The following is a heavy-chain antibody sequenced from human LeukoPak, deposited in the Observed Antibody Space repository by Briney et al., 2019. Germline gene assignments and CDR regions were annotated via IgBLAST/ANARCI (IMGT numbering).Heavy chain of an antibody. V-gene: IGHV3-13*04. J-gene: IGHJ4*02. D-gene: IGHD3-9*01. CDR2: IGTAGDT. CDR1: GFTFSSYD. Sequence: GGSLRLSCAASGFTFSSYDMHWVRQATGKGLEWVSAIGTAGDTYYPGSVKGRFTISRENAKNSLYLQMNSLRAGDTAVYYCARGNILTGYSDWGQGTLVTVSS. CDR3: ARGNILTGYSD.